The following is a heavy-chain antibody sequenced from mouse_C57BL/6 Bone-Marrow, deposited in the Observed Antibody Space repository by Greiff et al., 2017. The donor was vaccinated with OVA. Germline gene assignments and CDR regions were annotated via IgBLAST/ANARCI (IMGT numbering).Heavy chain of an antibody. CDR3: ARLYYGRTRWYFDV. D-gene: IGHD1-1*01. CDR2: INPNNGGT. V-gene: IGHV1-18*01. Sequence: EVQLQQSGPELVKPGASVKIPCKASGYTFTDYNMDWVKQSHGKSLEWIGDINPNNGGTIYNQKFKGKATLTVDKYSSTAYMERLSLTSEDTPVYYCARLYYGRTRWYFDVWGTGTTVTVSS. J-gene: IGHJ1*03. CDR1: GYTFTDYN.